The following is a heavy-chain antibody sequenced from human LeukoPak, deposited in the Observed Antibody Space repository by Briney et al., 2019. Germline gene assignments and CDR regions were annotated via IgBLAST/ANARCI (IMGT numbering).Heavy chain of an antibody. CDR1: GFTFSSYG. J-gene: IGHJ4*02. CDR2: IRYDGSNK. Sequence: GGSLRLSCAASGFTFSSYGMHWVRQAPGKGLEWVAFIRYDGSNKYYADSVKGRFTISRDNSKNMLYLQMNSLRAEDTAVYYCAKDHSSSSYFFDYWGQGTLVTVSS. CDR3: AKDHSSSSYFFDY. V-gene: IGHV3-30*02. D-gene: IGHD6-6*01.